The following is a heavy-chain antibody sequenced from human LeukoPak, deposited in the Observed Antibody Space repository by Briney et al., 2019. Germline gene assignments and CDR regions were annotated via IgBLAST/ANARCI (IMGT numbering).Heavy chain of an antibody. CDR1: GGSISSSNW. V-gene: IGHV4-4*02. CDR2: IHHSGST. CDR3: AAIAAAGGY. J-gene: IGHJ4*02. Sequence: PSGTLSLTCAVSGGSISSSNWWSWVRQPPGKGLEWIGEIHHSGSTNYNPSLKSRVTISVDTSRNHFSLKLNSVTAADTAVYYCAAIAAAGGYWGQGTPVTVSS. D-gene: IGHD6-13*01.